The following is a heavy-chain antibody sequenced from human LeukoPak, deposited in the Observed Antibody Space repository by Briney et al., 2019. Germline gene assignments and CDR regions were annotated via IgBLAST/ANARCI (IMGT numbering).Heavy chain of an antibody. D-gene: IGHD3-10*01. Sequence: ASVKVSCKASGYTFTGYYMHWVRQAPGQGLEWMGWINPNSGGTNYAQKFQGRVTMTRDTSISTAYMELSRLRSDDTAVYYCARVPDDYYGSASYNYWGQGTLVTVSS. V-gene: IGHV1-2*02. CDR3: ARVPDDYYGSASYNY. CDR2: INPNSGGT. J-gene: IGHJ4*02. CDR1: GYTFTGYY.